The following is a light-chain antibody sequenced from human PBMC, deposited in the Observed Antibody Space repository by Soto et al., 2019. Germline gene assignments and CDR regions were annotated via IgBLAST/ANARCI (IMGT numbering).Light chain of an antibody. CDR1: QSVSSSY. V-gene: IGKV3-20*01. J-gene: IGKJ2*01. CDR3: QQYGSSL. Sequence: EIVLPQSPGTLSLSPGERATLSCRASQSVSSSYLAWYQQKPGQAPRLLIYGASSRATGIPDRFSGSGSGTDFTLTISRLEPEDFAVYYCQQYGSSLLGQGTKLEIK. CDR2: GAS.